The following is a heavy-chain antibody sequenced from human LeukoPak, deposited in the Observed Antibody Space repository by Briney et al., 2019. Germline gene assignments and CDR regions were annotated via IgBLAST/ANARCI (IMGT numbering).Heavy chain of an antibody. CDR3: ARALIDSSGYYRIFDY. D-gene: IGHD3-22*01. Sequence: GGSLRLSCAASGFTVSSNYMSWVRQAPGKGLEWVSVIYSGGSIYYADSVKGRFTISRDNSKNTLYLQMNSLRAEDTAVYYCARALIDSSGYYRIFDYWGQGTLVTVSS. V-gene: IGHV3-66*01. CDR2: IYSGGSI. J-gene: IGHJ4*02. CDR1: GFTVSSNY.